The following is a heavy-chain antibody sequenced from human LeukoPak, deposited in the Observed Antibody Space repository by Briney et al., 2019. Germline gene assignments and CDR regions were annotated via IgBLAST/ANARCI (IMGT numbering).Heavy chain of an antibody. J-gene: IGHJ4*02. D-gene: IGHD3-10*01. CDR2: IRSSSSTI. CDR1: GFILSSYS. CDR3: ARSPNYKGYFDY. V-gene: IGHV3-48*04. Sequence: PGGSLRLSCVASGFILSSYSMNWVRQAPGKGLEWVSYIRSSSSTIYYADSVKGRFTISRDSAKNSLYLQMNSLRAEDTAVYYCARSPNYKGYFDYWGQGTLVTVSS.